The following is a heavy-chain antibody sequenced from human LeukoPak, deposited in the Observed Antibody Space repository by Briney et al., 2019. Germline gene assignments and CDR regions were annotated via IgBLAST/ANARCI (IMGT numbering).Heavy chain of an antibody. J-gene: IGHJ3*02. CDR2: INPSGGSP. D-gene: IGHD2-15*01. Sequence: ASVKVSCKASGYTFNNYYMHWVRQAPGQGLGWMGIINPSGGSPSYAQKFQGRVTMTSDTSTSTVFMELSSLRSEDTAVYYCERDSRETVVVVAATDAFDIWGQGTMVTVSS. V-gene: IGHV1-46*02. CDR3: ERDSRETVVVVAATDAFDI. CDR1: GYTFNNYY.